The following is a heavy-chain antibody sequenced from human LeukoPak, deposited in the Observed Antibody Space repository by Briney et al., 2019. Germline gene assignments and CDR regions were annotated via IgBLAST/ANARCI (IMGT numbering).Heavy chain of an antibody. V-gene: IGHV4-61*09. CDR3: ARGAVSLSAVVPRLFFDH. CDR1: GDSIDSGNYY. D-gene: IGHD3-3*01. CDR2: VYSSGST. Sequence: SETLSLTCDVSGDSIDSGNYYWSWIRQPAGKGLEWIGDVYSSGSTNSNPSLKSRVTISRDTSKTQFSLELSSVTATDTAVYYCARGAVSLSAVVPRLFFDHWGRGTLVTVSS. J-gene: IGHJ4*02.